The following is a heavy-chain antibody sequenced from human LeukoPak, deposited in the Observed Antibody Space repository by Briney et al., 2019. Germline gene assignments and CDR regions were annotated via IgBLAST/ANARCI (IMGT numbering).Heavy chain of an antibody. Sequence: PSETLSLTCTVSGGSTSSYYWSWIRQPPGKGLEWIGYIYYSGSTNYNPSLKSRVTISVDTSKNQFSLKLSSVTAADAAVYYCAREQPYGGYAPNYFDYWGQGPLVTVSS. CDR2: IYYSGST. CDR1: GGSTSSYY. CDR3: AREQPYGGYAPNYFDY. D-gene: IGHD5-12*01. V-gene: IGHV4-59*01. J-gene: IGHJ4*02.